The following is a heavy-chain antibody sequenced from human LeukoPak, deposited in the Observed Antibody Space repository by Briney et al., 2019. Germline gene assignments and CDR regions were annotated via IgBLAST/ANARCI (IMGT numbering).Heavy chain of an antibody. CDR3: ADAYGP. Sequence: GGSLRLSCAASGFTFSSYGMHWVRQAPGKGLEWVAFIQYEGSNKYYADSVKGRFTISRENSKNTLYLQLNSLRPEDTAVYYCADAYGPWGQGTLVTVSS. CDR1: GFTFSSYG. D-gene: IGHD4-17*01. V-gene: IGHV3-30*02. J-gene: IGHJ5*02. CDR2: IQYEGSNK.